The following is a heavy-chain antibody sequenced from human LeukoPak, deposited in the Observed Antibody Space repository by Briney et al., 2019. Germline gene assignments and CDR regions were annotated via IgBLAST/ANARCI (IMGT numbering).Heavy chain of an antibody. Sequence: ASETLSLTCAVYGGSFSAYYWSWIRQPPWKGLEWIGEINHSGSTNYNPSLKSRVTISVDTSKNQFSLKLSSVTAADTAVYYCARTGGWFDPWGQGTLVTVSS. J-gene: IGHJ5*02. CDR2: INHSGST. V-gene: IGHV4-34*01. D-gene: IGHD1-14*01. CDR3: ARTGGWFDP. CDR1: GGSFSAYY.